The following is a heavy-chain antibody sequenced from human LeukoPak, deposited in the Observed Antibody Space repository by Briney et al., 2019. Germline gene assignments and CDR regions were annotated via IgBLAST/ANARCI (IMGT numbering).Heavy chain of an antibody. Sequence: GASVKVSCKVSGYTLTELSMHWVRQAPGKGLEWMGGFDPEDGETIYAQKFQGRVTMTTDTSTSTAYMELRSLRSDDTAVYYCARYYDSSDYDHDYWGQGTLVTVSS. CDR1: GYTLTELS. D-gene: IGHD3-22*01. CDR3: ARYYDSSDYDHDY. CDR2: FDPEDGET. J-gene: IGHJ4*02. V-gene: IGHV1-24*01.